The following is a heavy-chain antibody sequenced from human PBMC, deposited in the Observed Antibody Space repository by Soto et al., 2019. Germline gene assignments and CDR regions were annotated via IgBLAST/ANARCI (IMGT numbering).Heavy chain of an antibody. CDR1: GFTFNRYN. V-gene: IGHV3-21*04. J-gene: IGHJ5*02. CDR3: AKDGYSSLGGWFDP. D-gene: IGHD6-19*01. Sequence: EVQLVESGGGLVKPGGSLRLSCAASGFTFNRYNMNLVRQAPGKGLEWVSSISSSSSYIFYADSVKGRFTISRDNAKNSLYLQLNSLRAEDTAVYYCAKDGYSSLGGWFDPWGQGTLVTVSS. CDR2: ISSSSSYI.